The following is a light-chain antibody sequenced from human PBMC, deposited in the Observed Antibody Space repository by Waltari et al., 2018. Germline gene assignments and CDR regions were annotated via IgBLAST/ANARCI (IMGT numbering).Light chain of an antibody. J-gene: IGKJ2*01. CDR1: HSHVNI. CDR3: QQYFTYPYT. Sequence: DIQMTQSLSTLSASVGDRVTITCRASHSHVNIWAWYQVKPGKAPKVLIYKAATLESGVPSRFSGSGSETEFTLTISSLQPDDSATYYCQQYFTYPYTFGQGTKLEI. V-gene: IGKV1-5*03. CDR2: KAA.